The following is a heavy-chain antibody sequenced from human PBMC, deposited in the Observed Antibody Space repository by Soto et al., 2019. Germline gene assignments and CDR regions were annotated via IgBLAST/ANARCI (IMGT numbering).Heavy chain of an antibody. CDR2: ISYDGSNK. CDR3: AKDLAACNSAICLYYFDS. Sequence: QVQLVESGGGVVQPGRSLRLSCAASGFTFSTYGMHWVRQAPGKGLEWVAVISYDGSNKYYGDSVKGRFTVSRDNSKNTLYLQMNSPIAEDTAVYYCAKDLAACNSAICLYYFDSWGQGTLVTVSS. V-gene: IGHV3-30*19. J-gene: IGHJ4*02. D-gene: IGHD2-2*02. CDR1: GFTFSTYG.